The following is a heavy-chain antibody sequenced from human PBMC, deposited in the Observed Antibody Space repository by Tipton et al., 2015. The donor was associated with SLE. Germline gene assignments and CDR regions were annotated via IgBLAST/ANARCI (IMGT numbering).Heavy chain of an antibody. CDR3: ARHNGYDYIWGSYRNEGWFDP. J-gene: IGHJ5*02. D-gene: IGHD3-16*02. V-gene: IGHV4-39*01. Sequence: TLSLTCTVSGGSISSSSYYWGWIRQPPGKGLEWIGCIYYSGSTYYNPSLQSRVTIAVDTSKNQFSLRLSSVTAPGTAMYYCARHNGYDYIWGSYRNEGWFDPWGQRPLVTVSS. CDR2: IYYSGST. CDR1: GGSISSSSYY.